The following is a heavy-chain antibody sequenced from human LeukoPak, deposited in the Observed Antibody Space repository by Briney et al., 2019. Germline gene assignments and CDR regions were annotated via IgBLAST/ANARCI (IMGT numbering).Heavy chain of an antibody. D-gene: IGHD3-9*01. V-gene: IGHV4-39*07. J-gene: IGHJ4*02. CDR1: GVSISSSSYY. CDR3: ARAGTKTIPTGYYYFDY. CDR2: IYSSGTT. Sequence: SETLSLTCTVSGVSISSSSYYWGWIRQPPGKGLQWIGSIYSSGTTNYNPSLKSRVTISVDTSKNQFSLKLSSVTAADTAVYYCARAGTKTIPTGYYYFDYWGQGTLVTVSS.